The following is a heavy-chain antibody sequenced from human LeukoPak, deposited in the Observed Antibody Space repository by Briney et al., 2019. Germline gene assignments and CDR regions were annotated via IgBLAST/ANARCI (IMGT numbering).Heavy chain of an antibody. D-gene: IGHD2-2*01. CDR3: ARSLKVSAALDVFDI. V-gene: IGHV3-21*01. Sequence: GGSLRLSCAASEFTFSSHSMNWVRQAPGKGLEWVSSISRCGGSIYYADSLKGRFTISRDNAKNSLYLQMNSLRAEDTAVYFCARSLKVSAALDVFDIWGQGTMVTVSS. CDR1: EFTFSSHS. CDR2: ISRCGGSI. J-gene: IGHJ3*02.